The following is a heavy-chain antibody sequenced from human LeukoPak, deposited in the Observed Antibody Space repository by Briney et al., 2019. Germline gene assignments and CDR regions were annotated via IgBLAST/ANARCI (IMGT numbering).Heavy chain of an antibody. CDR2: ISYDGSNK. Sequence: GGSLRLSCAASGFTFSSYGMHWVRQAPGKGLEWVAVISYDGSNKYYADSVKGRFTISRDNSKNTLYLQMNSLRAEDTAVYYCAKDSPGGAKNWFDPWGQGTLVTVSS. J-gene: IGHJ5*02. D-gene: IGHD3-16*01. V-gene: IGHV3-30*18. CDR1: GFTFSSYG. CDR3: AKDSPGGAKNWFDP.